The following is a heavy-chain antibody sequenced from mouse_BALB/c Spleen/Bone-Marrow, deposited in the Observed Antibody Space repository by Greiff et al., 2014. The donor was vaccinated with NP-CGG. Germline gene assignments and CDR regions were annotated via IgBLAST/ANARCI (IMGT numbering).Heavy chain of an antibody. CDR2: ISYSGST. J-gene: IGHJ1*01. V-gene: IGHV3-8*02. D-gene: IGHD2-1*01. CDR1: GDSITSGY. Sequence: VQLKESGPSLVKPSQTLSLTCSVTGDSITSGYWNWIRKFPGSKLEYMGHISYSGSTYYNPSLKGRISITRDTSKNQFYLLLDSVTTEDTATYYCARRDYGKHFDVWGAGTTVTVSS. CDR3: ARRDYGKHFDV.